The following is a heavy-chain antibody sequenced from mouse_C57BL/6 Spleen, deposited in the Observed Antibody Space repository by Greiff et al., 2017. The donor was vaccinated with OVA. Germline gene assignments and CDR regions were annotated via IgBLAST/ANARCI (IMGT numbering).Heavy chain of an antibody. CDR1: GFTFSSYA. D-gene: IGHD1-1*01. J-gene: IGHJ4*01. Sequence: DVMLVESGEGLVKPGGSLKLSCAASGFTFSSYAMSWVRQTPEKRLEWVAYISSGGDYIYYADTVKGRFTISRDNARNTLYLQMSSLKSEDTAMYYGTREEGSPYYYAMDYWGQGTSVTVSS. CDR2: ISSGGDYI. V-gene: IGHV5-9-1*02. CDR3: TREEGSPYYYAMDY.